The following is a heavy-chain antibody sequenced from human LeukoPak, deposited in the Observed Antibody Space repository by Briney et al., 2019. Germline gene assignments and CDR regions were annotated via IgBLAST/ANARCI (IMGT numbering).Heavy chain of an antibody. D-gene: IGHD5-18*01. Sequence: SETLSLTCTVSGGSISSSSYYWGWIRQPPGKGLEWIGSIYYSGSTYYNPSLKSRVTISVDTSKNQFSLKLSSVTAADTAVYYCARHVWHAIPLQHRQNCLDPWVQGTLVNVSS. CDR1: GGSISSSSYY. CDR2: IYYSGST. CDR3: ARHVWHAIPLQHRQNCLDP. J-gene: IGHJ5*02. V-gene: IGHV4-39*01.